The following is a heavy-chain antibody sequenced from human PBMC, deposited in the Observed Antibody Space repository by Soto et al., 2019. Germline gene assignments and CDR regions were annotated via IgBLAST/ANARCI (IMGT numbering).Heavy chain of an antibody. CDR3: ARLYCSSSTCDSWFDP. CDR1: GYTFTTFW. Sequence: GESLKISCTGFGYTFTTFWISWVRQMPGRGLEWMGRIDPRDSYTNYSPSFQGHVTISVDKSISTAYLQWGSLNASDAAMDYCARLYCSSSTCDSWFDPWGQGTLVTVSS. V-gene: IGHV5-10-1*01. J-gene: IGHJ5*02. D-gene: IGHD2-2*01. CDR2: IDPRDSYT.